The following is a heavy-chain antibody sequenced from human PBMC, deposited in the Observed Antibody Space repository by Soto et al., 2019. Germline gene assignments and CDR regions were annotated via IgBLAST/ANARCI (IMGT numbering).Heavy chain of an antibody. Sequence: EVQLLESGGGLVQPGGSLRLSCAASGFTFSSYAMTWVRQAPAQGLEWVSGISGSGGGTYYADSVKGRFTISRDSSKNTLYLQMDSLRAEDTAVYYCAKKTDSSSPWGALDIWGQGTMVSVSP. V-gene: IGHV3-23*01. CDR3: AKKTDSSSPWGALDI. J-gene: IGHJ3*02. D-gene: IGHD6-6*01. CDR2: ISGSGGGT. CDR1: GFTFSSYA.